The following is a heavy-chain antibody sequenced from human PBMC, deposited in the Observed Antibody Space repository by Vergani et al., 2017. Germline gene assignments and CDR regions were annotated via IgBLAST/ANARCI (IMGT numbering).Heavy chain of an antibody. Sequence: QLQLQESGPGLVKPSETLSLTCTVSGGSISSGDYYWSWIRQPPGKGLEWIGYIYYSGSTYYNPSLKSRVTISVDTSKNQFSLKLSSVTAADTAVYYCARSAGGEYYYDSSGYRHFDYWGQGTLVTVSS. J-gene: IGHJ4*02. V-gene: IGHV4-30-4*08. CDR3: ARSAGGEYYYDSSGYRHFDY. CDR1: GGSISSGDYY. CDR2: IYYSGST. D-gene: IGHD3-22*01.